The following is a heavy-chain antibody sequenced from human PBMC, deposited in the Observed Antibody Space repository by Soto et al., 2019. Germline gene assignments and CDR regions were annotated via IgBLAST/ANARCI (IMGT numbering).Heavy chain of an antibody. V-gene: IGHV1-69*13. CDR1: GGSFGKSA. Sequence: SVKVSCKASGGSFGKSAINWVRQAPGQGLEWLGGFIPVYRTLNYAQKFQGRVTITADESTGTAYMTLSSLASDDTAVYYCATGVIWIGYFTVDSWGQGTRVTV. J-gene: IGHJ4*02. D-gene: IGHD3-3*01. CDR3: ATGVIWIGYFTVDS. CDR2: FIPVYRTL.